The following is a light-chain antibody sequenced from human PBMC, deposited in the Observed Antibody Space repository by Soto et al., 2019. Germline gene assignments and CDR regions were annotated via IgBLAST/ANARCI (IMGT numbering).Light chain of an antibody. V-gene: IGKV3-15*01. J-gene: IGKJ4*01. CDR1: QSVSSY. CDR3: QRYNRWPLS. Sequence: EIVLTQSPATLSLSPGERATLSCRASQSVSSYLAWYQQKPGQAPRLLIYDASTRATGVPARFSGGGSGTEFTLTINSLQSEDFAVYYCQRYNRWPLSFGGGTKVDIK. CDR2: DAS.